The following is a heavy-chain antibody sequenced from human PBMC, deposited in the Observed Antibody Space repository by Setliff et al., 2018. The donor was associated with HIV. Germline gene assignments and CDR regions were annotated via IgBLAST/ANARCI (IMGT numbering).Heavy chain of an antibody. CDR1: GYTLTELS. CDR3: ARGLGSGSYYNYYYYYMDV. Sequence: ASVKVSCKVSGYTLTELSRHWVRQAPGEGLEWMGSFDPKDGKTRYAQKFQGRVTMTEDTSTDTAYMELSSLRSEDTAVYYCARGLGSGSYYNYYYYYMDVWGKGTTVTVSS. J-gene: IGHJ6*03. CDR2: FDPKDGKT. V-gene: IGHV1-24*01. D-gene: IGHD3-10*01.